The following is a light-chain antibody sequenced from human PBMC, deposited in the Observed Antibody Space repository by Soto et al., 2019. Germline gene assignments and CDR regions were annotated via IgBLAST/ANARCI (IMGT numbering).Light chain of an antibody. J-gene: IGKJ1*01. CDR3: QQSFNLPRT. Sequence: DIQMTQSPSSLSASVGETITITCRASQSISSSLNWFQHSPGQPPKLLLFAASKLHAGVPPRFSGSGSGTSFSLTIRRLQPEDFATYYCQQSFNLPRTFGPGTRVEFK. V-gene: IGKV1-39*01. CDR1: QSISSS. CDR2: AAS.